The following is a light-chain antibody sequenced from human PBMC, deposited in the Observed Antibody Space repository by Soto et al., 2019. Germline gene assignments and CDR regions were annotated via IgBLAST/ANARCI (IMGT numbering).Light chain of an antibody. CDR2: DAS. CDR3: QQYNSYSLT. V-gene: IGKV1-5*01. J-gene: IGKJ4*01. Sequence: DIQMTQSPSTLSASVADRVTITCRASQSISSRLAWYQQKPGKAPKILIYDASNLESGVPSRFSGSGSGTEFTLTISSLQPDDFATYYCQQYNSYSLTFGGGTKVEIK. CDR1: QSISSR.